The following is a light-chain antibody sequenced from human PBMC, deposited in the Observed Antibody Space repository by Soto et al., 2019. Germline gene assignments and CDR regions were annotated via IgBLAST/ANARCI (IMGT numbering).Light chain of an antibody. CDR1: QYIHNY. CDR2: EAA. J-gene: IGKJ1*01. CDR3: QQSNTYPWT. V-gene: IGKV1-5*03. Sequence: DIQMTQSPSTLSASVGDRVTITCRASQYIHNYLAWYQQKPGEAPKLLIYEAANLESGVPSRFSGIGTGTAFTLTISSLQPDDFATYYCQQSNTYPWTFGQGTRVEL.